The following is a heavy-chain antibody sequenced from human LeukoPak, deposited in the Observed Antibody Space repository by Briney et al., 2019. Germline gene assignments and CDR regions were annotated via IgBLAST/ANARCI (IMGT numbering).Heavy chain of an antibody. CDR2: IYYSGST. V-gene: IGHV4-59*01. Sequence: SETLSLTCTVSGGSLSSYYWSWIRQPPGKGLEWIGYIYYSGSTNYNPSLKSRVTISVDTSKNQFSLKLSSVTAADTAVYYCARSYCGGDCYSFDYWGQGTLVTVSS. J-gene: IGHJ4*02. CDR1: GGSLSSYY. D-gene: IGHD2-21*02. CDR3: ARSYCGGDCYSFDY.